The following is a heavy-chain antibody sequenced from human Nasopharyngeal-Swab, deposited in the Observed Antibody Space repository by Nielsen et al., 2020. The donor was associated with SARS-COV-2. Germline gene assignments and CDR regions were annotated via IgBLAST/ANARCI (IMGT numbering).Heavy chain of an antibody. CDR2: ISWDGGST. J-gene: IGHJ4*02. D-gene: IGHD3-22*01. V-gene: IGHV3-43*01. CDR3: AKDGAKYDSSGYYRYYFDY. CDR1: GFTFDDYT. Sequence: GESLKISCAASGFTFDDYTMHWVRQAPGKGLEWVSLISWDGGSTYYADSVKGRFTISRDNSKNSLYLQMNSLRTEDTALYYCAKDGAKYDSSGYYRYYFDYWGQGTLVTVSS.